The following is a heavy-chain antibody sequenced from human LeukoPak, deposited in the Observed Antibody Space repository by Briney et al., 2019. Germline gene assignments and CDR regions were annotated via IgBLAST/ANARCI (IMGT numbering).Heavy chain of an antibody. D-gene: IGHD1-26*01. CDR3: ARLLGPKANWFDP. J-gene: IGHJ5*02. V-gene: IGHV5-51*01. CDR2: IYPGDSDT. CDR1: GYSFTSYW. Sequence: GGSLRLSRKGSGYSFTSYWIGWVRQMPGKGLEWMGIIYPGDSDTRYSPSFQGQVTISADKSISTAYLQWSSLKASDTAMYYCARLLGPKANWFDPWGQGTLVTVSS.